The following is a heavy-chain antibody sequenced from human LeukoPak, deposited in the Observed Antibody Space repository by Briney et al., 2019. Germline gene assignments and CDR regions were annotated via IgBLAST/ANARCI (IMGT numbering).Heavy chain of an antibody. J-gene: IGHJ3*02. CDR3: ARVLNYYDSSGYYLSAFDI. V-gene: IGHV1-18*01. D-gene: IGHD3-22*01. CDR1: GYTFTSYG. Sequence: WASVKVSCKASGYTFTSYGISWVRQAPGQGLEWMGWISAYNGNTNYAQKLQGRVTMTTDTSTSTAYMELRSLRSDDTAVYYCARVLNYYDSSGYYLSAFDIWGQGTMVTVSS. CDR2: ISAYNGNT.